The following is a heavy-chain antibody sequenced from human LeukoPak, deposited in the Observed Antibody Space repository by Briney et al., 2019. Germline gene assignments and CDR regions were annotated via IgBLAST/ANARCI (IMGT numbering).Heavy chain of an antibody. Sequence: ASVKVSCKASGYTFTSYGISWVRQAPGRGLEWMGWISAYNGNTNYAQKLQGRVTMTTDTSTSTAYLELRSLRSDDTAVYYCARDGIAAAGKRGTNWYDPWGQGTLVTVSS. D-gene: IGHD6-13*01. J-gene: IGHJ5*02. CDR3: ARDGIAAAGKRGTNWYDP. V-gene: IGHV1-18*01. CDR2: ISAYNGNT. CDR1: GYTFTSYG.